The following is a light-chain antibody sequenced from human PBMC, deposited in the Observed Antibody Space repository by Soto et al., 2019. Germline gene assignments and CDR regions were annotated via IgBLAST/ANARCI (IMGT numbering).Light chain of an antibody. CDR3: QHYGSSLLFT. J-gene: IGKJ3*01. CDR1: QSVISNF. V-gene: IGKV3-20*01. Sequence: EIVLTQSPGTLSLSPGERATLSCRASQSVISNFLAWYQQKPGQAPRLLIYGASSRATGIPDRFSGSGSGTDFTLSISRLEPEDFAVYFCQHYGSSLLFTFGPGTTVDIK. CDR2: GAS.